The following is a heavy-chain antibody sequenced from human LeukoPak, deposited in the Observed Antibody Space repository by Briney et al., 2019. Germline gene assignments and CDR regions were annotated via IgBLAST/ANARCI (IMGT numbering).Heavy chain of an antibody. D-gene: IGHD5-18*01. J-gene: IGHJ5*02. CDR1: GGTFSSYA. V-gene: IGHV1-69*13. Sequence: SVKVSCKASGGTFSSYAISWVRQAPGQGLEWMGGIIPIFGTANYAQKFQGRVTITADESTSTAYMELSSLRSEDTAVYYCARDFTAMVTFWFDPWGQGTLVTVS. CDR2: IIPIFGTA. CDR3: ARDFTAMVTFWFDP.